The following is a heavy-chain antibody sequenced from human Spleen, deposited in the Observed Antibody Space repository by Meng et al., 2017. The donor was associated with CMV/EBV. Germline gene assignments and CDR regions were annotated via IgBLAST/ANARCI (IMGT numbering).Heavy chain of an antibody. D-gene: IGHD3-3*01. Sequence: LRLSCIVSGGSVSSGPSYWSWIRQPPGRGLEWIGYISYIGNTNYNPSLKGRVTVSLDTSKNQFSLRLTSVTAADTAVYYCARGTYYNFWNGCSFYSWGQGALVTVSS. V-gene: IGHV4-61*01. CDR1: GGSVSSGPSY. CDR3: ARGTYYNFWNGCSFYS. J-gene: IGHJ4*02. CDR2: ISYIGNT.